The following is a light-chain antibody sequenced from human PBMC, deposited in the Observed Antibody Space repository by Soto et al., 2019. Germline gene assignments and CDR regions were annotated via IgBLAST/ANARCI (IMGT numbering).Light chain of an antibody. CDR3: QQYYNWPGA. CDR2: GAS. J-gene: IGKJ5*01. Sequence: EIVMTQSPATLSVSPGESATLSCRASETIYTNLAWYQQKPVQAPRLLFYGASTRATGLPARFSGTGSGTEFTLTINSLQAEDSAVYYCQQYYNWPGAFGQGTRLEI. CDR1: ETIYTN. V-gene: IGKV3-15*01.